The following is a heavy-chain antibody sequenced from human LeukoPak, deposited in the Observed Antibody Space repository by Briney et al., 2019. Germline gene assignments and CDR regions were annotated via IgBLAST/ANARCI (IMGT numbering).Heavy chain of an antibody. CDR1: GYTFPKYG. J-gene: IGHJ6*03. CDR2: ISAYNGNT. D-gene: IGHD6-13*01. V-gene: IGHV1-18*01. CDR3: AREGAAAGTSYYYYMDV. Sequence: GASVPVSCMASGYTFPKYGISWVRQAPGQGLEWMGWISAYNGNTNYAQKLQGRVTMTTDTSTSTAYMELRSLRSDDTAVYYCAREGAAAGTSYYYYMDVWGKGTTVTVSS.